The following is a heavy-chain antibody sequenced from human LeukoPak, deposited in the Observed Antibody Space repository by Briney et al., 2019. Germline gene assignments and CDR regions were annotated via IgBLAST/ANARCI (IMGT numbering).Heavy chain of an antibody. D-gene: IGHD3-22*01. Sequence: SETLSLTCTVSGGSISSGDYFWRWSRQPPGRGLGWHGYIYYSGSTYYNPSLKSRVPISVDTSKNQCSLKLSSVTAADTAVYYCARSPYYYDSSGYFFGYWGQGTLVTVSS. V-gene: IGHV4-30-4*01. CDR3: ARSPYYYDSSGYFFGY. CDR2: IYYSGST. CDR1: GGSISSGDYF. J-gene: IGHJ4*02.